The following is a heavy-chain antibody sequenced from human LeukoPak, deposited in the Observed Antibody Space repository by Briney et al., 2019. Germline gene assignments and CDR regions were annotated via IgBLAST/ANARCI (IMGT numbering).Heavy chain of an antibody. CDR1: GFTFSNFG. CDR3: AKDAQRGFDYSNSLQY. J-gene: IGHJ4*02. V-gene: IGHV3-33*03. D-gene: IGHD4-11*01. Sequence: PAKTLRLTCAVSGFTFSNFGLHWIRQAPGKGLEWVAFIWCDGTNEYYADSVNGRFSISRDNSKNTVSLQMNSLRTEDTAVYFCAKDAQRGFDYSNSLQYWGQGNGVTVSS. CDR2: IWCDGTNE.